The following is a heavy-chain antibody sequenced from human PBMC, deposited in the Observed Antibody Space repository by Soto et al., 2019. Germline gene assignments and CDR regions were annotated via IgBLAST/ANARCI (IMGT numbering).Heavy chain of an antibody. J-gene: IGHJ4*01. CDR3: ARSGGLDRDFNY. V-gene: IGHV1-69*12. CDR1: GGTFSSDS. Sequence: QVQLVQSGAEVKKPGSSVKVSCKASGGTFSSDSFSWVRQAPGQGLEWMGGIIPMFDTPIYAQKFQDRVTITADESTSTAYMRLSSLRSGDTAVYYCARSGGLDRDFNYWGHGSLVTVSS. D-gene: IGHD2-15*01. CDR2: IIPMFDTP.